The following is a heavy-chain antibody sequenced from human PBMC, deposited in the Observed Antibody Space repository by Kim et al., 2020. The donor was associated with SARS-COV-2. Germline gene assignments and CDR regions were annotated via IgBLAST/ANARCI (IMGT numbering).Heavy chain of an antibody. Sequence: SETLSLTCTVSGGSISSGGYYWSWIRQHPGKGLEWIGYIYYSGSTYYNPSLKSRVTISVDTSKNQFSLKLSSVTAADTAVYYCARIYEDYYFDYWGQGTLVTVSS. CDR1: GGSISSGGYY. CDR3: ARIYEDYYFDY. D-gene: IGHD3-3*01. CDR2: IYYSGST. V-gene: IGHV4-31*03. J-gene: IGHJ4*02.